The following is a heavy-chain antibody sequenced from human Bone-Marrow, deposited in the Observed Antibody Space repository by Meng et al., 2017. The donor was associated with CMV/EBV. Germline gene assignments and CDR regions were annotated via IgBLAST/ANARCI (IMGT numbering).Heavy chain of an antibody. CDR2: VIPVFATP. Sequence: KSSGGICRNSAISWLRQDPGQGLEWMGGVIPVFATPNLAQKFQGRVTLTTDESTSTAFMELSGLKSEDTAVYYCARGGSGSVYWFDPWGQGTLVTVSS. CDR1: GGICRNSA. D-gene: IGHD1-26*01. J-gene: IGHJ5*02. CDR3: ARGGSGSVYWFDP. V-gene: IGHV1-69*05.